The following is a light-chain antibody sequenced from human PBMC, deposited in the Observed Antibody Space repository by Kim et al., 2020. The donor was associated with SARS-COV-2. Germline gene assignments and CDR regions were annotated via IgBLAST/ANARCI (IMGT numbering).Light chain of an antibody. Sequence: SYELTQPPSVSVSPGQTARITCCGDALPKKYAYWYQQKSGQAPVLVIYEDSKLPSGIPERFSGSSSGTMATLTISGAQVEDEADYYCYSTDSSGNHRVFGGGTQLTVL. V-gene: IGLV3-10*01. CDR1: ALPKKY. CDR2: EDS. CDR3: YSTDSSGNHRV. J-gene: IGLJ2*01.